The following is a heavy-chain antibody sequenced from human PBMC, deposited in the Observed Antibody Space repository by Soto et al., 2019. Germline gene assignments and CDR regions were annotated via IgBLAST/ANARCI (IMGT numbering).Heavy chain of an antibody. Sequence: GGSLRLSCAASGFTFSSYWMHWVRQAPGKGLVWVSRINSDGSSTSYADSVKGRFTISRDNAKNTLYLQMNSLRAEDTAVYYCARGGSRGYPFYYYGMDVWGQGTTVTVSS. V-gene: IGHV3-74*01. D-gene: IGHD5-12*01. CDR2: INSDGSST. J-gene: IGHJ6*02. CDR1: GFTFSSYW. CDR3: ARGGSRGYPFYYYGMDV.